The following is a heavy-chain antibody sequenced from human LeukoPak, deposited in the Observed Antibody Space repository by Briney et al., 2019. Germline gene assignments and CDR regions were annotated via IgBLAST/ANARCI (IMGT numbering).Heavy chain of an antibody. V-gene: IGHV3-9*01. CDR1: GFTFDDYA. D-gene: IGHD1-7*01. CDR2: ISWNGGSI. J-gene: IGHJ6*03. Sequence: PGGSLRLSCAASGFTFDDYAMHWVRQAPGKGLEWVSGISWNGGSIGYADSVKGRFTISRDNAKKSLYLQMNSLRAEDTALYYCAKSLWNYNYYYYYMDVWGKGTTVTVSS. CDR3: AKSLWNYNYYYYYMDV.